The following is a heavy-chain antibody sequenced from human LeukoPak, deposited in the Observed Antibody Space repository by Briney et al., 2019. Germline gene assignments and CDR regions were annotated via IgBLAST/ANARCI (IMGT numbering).Heavy chain of an antibody. CDR1: GGSISSSSYY. CDR3: ARQMRLRDYFDY. J-gene: IGHJ4*02. V-gene: IGHV4-39*01. D-gene: IGHD4-17*01. CDR2: MYYSGST. Sequence: PSETPSLTCTVSGGSISSSSYYWGWIRQPPGKGLEWIGSMYYSGSTYYNPSLKSRVTISVDTSKNQFSLKVSSVTAADTAVYYCARQMRLRDYFDYWGQGILVTVSS.